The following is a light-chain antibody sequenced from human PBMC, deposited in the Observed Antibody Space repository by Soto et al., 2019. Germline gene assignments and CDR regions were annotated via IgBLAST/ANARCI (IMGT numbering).Light chain of an antibody. Sequence: EIVLTQSPGTLSLSPGERATLSCRASQSVSSSYLAWYQQKPGLAPRLLIYDASRRATGIPDRFSGSGSGTDFSLTISRLEPEDFAVYYCQQYGTSLRTFGQGTKVEVK. CDR1: QSVSSSY. CDR2: DAS. CDR3: QQYGTSLRT. J-gene: IGKJ1*01. V-gene: IGKV3D-20*01.